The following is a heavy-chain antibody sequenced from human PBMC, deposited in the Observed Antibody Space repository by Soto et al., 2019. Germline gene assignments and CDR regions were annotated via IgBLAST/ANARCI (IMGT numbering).Heavy chain of an antibody. V-gene: IGHV1-69*06. CDR1: GGTFSSYA. Sequence: QVQLVQSGAEVKKPGSSVKVSCKASGGTFSSYAISWVRQAPGQGREGMGVIIPIFGTANYAQKFQGRVTITADKPTSTAYMELSSLRSEDTAVYYCASGIAAPPRCGYYYYGMDVWGQGTTVTVSS. J-gene: IGHJ6*02. D-gene: IGHD6-25*01. CDR2: IIPIFGTA. CDR3: ASGIAAPPRCGYYYYGMDV.